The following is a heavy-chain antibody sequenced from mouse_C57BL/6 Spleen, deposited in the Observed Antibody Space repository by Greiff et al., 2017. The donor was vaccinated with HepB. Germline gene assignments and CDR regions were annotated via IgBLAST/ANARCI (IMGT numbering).Heavy chain of an antibody. Sequence: EVKLMESGEGLVKPGGSLKLSCAASGFTFSSYAMSWVRQTPEKRLEWVAYISSGGDYIYYADTVKGRFTISRDNARNTLYLQMSSLKSEDTAMYYCTRNYGSLDYWGQGTTLTVSS. CDR1: GFTFSSYA. J-gene: IGHJ2*01. CDR2: ISSGGDYI. V-gene: IGHV5-9-1*02. CDR3: TRNYGSLDY. D-gene: IGHD1-1*01.